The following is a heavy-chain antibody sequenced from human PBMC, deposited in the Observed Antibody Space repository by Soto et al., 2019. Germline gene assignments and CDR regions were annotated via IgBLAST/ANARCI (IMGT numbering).Heavy chain of an antibody. D-gene: IGHD6-13*01. CDR2: ISWNSGSR. CDR1: GFTFDDYA. CDR3: AKDRIGAAGSFQH. V-gene: IGHV3-9*01. Sequence: EVQLMESGGGLVQPGRSLRLSCAASGFTFDDYAMHWVRQAPGKGLEWVSGISWNSGSRGYADSVKGRFTISRDNAKNSLYLQMNSPRTEDTALYYCAKDRIGAAGSFQHWGQGTLVTVSS. J-gene: IGHJ1*01.